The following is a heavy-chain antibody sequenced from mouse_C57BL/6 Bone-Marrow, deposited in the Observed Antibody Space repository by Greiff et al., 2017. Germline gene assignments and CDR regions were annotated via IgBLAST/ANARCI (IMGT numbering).Heavy chain of an antibody. CDR2: IRLKSDNYAT. Sequence: EVKLMESGGGLVQPGGSMKLSCVASGFTFSNYWMNWVRQSPEKGLEWVAQIRLKSDNYATHYAESVKGRFTISRDDSKSSVYLQMNNLRAEDTGIYYCTEKGYSAMDYWGQGTSVTVSS. J-gene: IGHJ4*01. V-gene: IGHV6-3*01. CDR3: TEKGYSAMDY. CDR1: GFTFSNYW.